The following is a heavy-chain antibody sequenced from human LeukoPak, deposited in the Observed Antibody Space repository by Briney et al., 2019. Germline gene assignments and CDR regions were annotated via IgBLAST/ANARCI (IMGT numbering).Heavy chain of an antibody. Sequence: SETLSLTCTVSGGSISSGGYYWSWVRQHPGKGLEWIGYIYYSGSTYYNPSLKSRVTISVDTSKNQFSLKLSSVTAADTAVYYCARVGIAVAVFDYWGQGTLVTVSS. D-gene: IGHD6-19*01. V-gene: IGHV4-31*03. J-gene: IGHJ4*02. CDR1: GGSISSGGYY. CDR2: IYYSGST. CDR3: ARVGIAVAVFDY.